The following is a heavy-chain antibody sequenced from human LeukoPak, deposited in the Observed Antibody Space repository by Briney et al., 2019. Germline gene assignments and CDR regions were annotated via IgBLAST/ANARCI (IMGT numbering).Heavy chain of an antibody. CDR3: ARGSRYYYGSGSYYPKSPLDY. CDR2: INHSGST. D-gene: IGHD3-10*01. J-gene: IGHJ4*02. Sequence: SETLSLTCAVYGGSSSGYYWSWIRQPPGKGLEWIGEINHSGSTNYNPSLKSRVTISVDTSKNQFSLKLSSVTAADTAVYYCARGSRYYYGSGSYYPKSPLDYWGQGTLVTVSS. CDR1: GGSSSGYY. V-gene: IGHV4-34*01.